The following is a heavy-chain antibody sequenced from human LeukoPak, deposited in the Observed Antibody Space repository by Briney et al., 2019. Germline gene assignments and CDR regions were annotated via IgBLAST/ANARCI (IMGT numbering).Heavy chain of an antibody. CDR2: IWYDGSNK. D-gene: IGHD2-2*01. Sequence: GGSLRLSCAASGFTFSSYGMRWVRQAPGKGLEWVAVIWYDGSNKYYADSVKGRFTISRDNSKNTLYLQMNSLRAEDTAVYYCAKDGKRSSTSCSQFDIWGQGTMVTVSS. CDR1: GFTFSSYG. V-gene: IGHV3-33*06. CDR3: AKDGKRSSTSCSQFDI. J-gene: IGHJ3*02.